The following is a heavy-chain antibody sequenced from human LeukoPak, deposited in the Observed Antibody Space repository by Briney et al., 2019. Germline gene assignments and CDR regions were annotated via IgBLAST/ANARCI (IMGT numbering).Heavy chain of an antibody. V-gene: IGHV4-28*06. CDR3: ARTQKGRVDP. Sequence: SETLSLTCAVSGYSISSSNWWGWIRQPPGKGLERIGYIYYSGSTNYNPSLKSRVTMSVDTSKNQFSLKLSSVTALDTAVYYCARTQKGRVDPWGQGTLVTVSS. J-gene: IGHJ5*02. D-gene: IGHD3-10*01. CDR1: GYSISSSNW. CDR2: IYYSGST.